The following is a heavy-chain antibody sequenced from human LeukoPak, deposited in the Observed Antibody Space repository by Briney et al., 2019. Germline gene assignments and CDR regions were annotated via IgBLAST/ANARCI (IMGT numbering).Heavy chain of an antibody. CDR3: AGQFGSYYFDY. D-gene: IGHD3-16*01. V-gene: IGHV3-21*01. Sequence: GGSLRLSCAASGFTFSSYSMNWVRQAPGKGLEWVSSISSSSSYIYYADSVKGRFTISRDNAKNSLYLQMNSLRAEDTAVYYCAGQFGSYYFDYWGQGTLVTVSS. CDR1: GFTFSSYS. CDR2: ISSSSSYI. J-gene: IGHJ4*02.